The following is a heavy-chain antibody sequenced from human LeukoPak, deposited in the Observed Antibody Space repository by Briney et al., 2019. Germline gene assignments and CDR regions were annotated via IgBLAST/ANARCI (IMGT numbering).Heavy chain of an antibody. CDR3: ARAIQLWLPFDY. CDR2: ISYDGSNK. J-gene: IGHJ4*02. CDR1: GFTFSSYA. Sequence: QSGGSLRLSCAASGFTFSSYAMHWVRQAPGKGLEWVAVISYDGSNKYYADSVKGRFTISRDNSKNTLYLQMNSLRAEDTAVYYCARAIQLWLPFDYWGQGTLVTVSS. D-gene: IGHD5-18*01. V-gene: IGHV3-30-3*01.